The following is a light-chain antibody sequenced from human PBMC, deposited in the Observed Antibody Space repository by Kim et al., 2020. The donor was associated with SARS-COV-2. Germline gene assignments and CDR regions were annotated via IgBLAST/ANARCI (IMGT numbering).Light chain of an antibody. Sequence: FSPGERATLFCRASQTVSSNYLAWYRHKPGQAPRLLHCGASNRATGIPDRFSGSGSGTDFTLTISRLEPEDFAVYFCQQYDSLITFGQGTRLEIK. V-gene: IGKV3-20*01. CDR3: QQYDSLIT. CDR1: QTVSSNY. CDR2: GAS. J-gene: IGKJ5*01.